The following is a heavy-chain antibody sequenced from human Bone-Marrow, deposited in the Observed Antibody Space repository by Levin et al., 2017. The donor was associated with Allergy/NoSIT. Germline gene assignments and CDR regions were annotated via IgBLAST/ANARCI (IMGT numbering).Heavy chain of an antibody. CDR3: AKGGDYVWGSYRPEEKYYFDY. J-gene: IGHJ4*02. CDR2: ISYDGYSK. Sequence: PGESLKISCAASGFTFSDYGMHWVRQAPGKGLEWVAVISYDGYSKYYRESVKGRFTISRDNSKNTLYLEMNSLTSEDTAVYYCAKGGDYVWGSYRPEEKYYFDYWGQGTLVTVSS. CDR1: GFTFSDYG. D-gene: IGHD3-16*02. V-gene: IGHV3-30*18.